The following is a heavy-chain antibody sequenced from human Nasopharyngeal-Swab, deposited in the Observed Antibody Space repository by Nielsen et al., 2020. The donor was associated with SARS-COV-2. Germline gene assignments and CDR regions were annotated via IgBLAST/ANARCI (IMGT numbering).Heavy chain of an antibody. CDR3: AAGYYYYDSSGYAFDI. J-gene: IGHJ3*02. D-gene: IGHD3-22*01. CDR1: GFTFTRSA. V-gene: IGHV1-58*02. Sequence: SVKVSCKASGFTFTRSAMQWARQARGQPLEWIGWIVVGSGNTNYAKKFQERVTITRDMSTSTAYMELSSLRSEDTAVYYCAAGYYYYDSSGYAFDIWGQGTMVTVSS. CDR2: IVVGSGNT.